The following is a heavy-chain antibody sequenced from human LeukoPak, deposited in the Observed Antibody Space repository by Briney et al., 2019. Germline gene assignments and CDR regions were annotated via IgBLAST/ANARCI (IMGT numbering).Heavy chain of an antibody. Sequence: GASVKVSCKASGYTFTSYAMHWMRQAPGQRLEWMGWINAGNGNTKYSQKFQGRVTITRDTSASTAYMELSSLRSEDTAVYYCAREGYSSGWYDYFDYWGQGTLVTVSS. CDR2: INAGNGNT. CDR1: GYTFTSYA. J-gene: IGHJ4*02. CDR3: AREGYSSGWYDYFDY. D-gene: IGHD6-19*01. V-gene: IGHV1-3*01.